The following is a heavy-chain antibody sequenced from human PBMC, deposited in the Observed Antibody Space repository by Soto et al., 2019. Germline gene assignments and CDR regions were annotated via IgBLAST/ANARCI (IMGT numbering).Heavy chain of an antibody. Sequence: QVQLQESGPGLVKPSETLALTCTVSVCSISSYYWSWIRQPPGKGLEWLGYIYYSGSTNYNPSLKSRVTISVDTSKTQSSLKMSSVSAADTAVYYCARTRGGIAAAGKGSYYYYGMDVWGQGTTVTVSS. CDR1: VCSISSYY. V-gene: IGHV4-59*01. D-gene: IGHD6-13*01. CDR3: ARTRGGIAAAGKGSYYYYGMDV. J-gene: IGHJ6*02. CDR2: IYYSGST.